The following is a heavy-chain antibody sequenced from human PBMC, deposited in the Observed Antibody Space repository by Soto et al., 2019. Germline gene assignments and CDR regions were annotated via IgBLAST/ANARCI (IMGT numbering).Heavy chain of an antibody. V-gene: IGHV3-23*01. CDR3: AKDCRRLAVAGSAFDS. CDR1: GFTFNDYA. J-gene: IGHJ4*02. CDR2: ISGSGGHS. D-gene: IGHD6-19*01. Sequence: GGSLRLSCSASGFTFNDYAMAWLRQAPGKGLEWVSSISGSGGHSSYADSVRGRFTISRDNVNSILSLDMSDLSAEDTAVYYCAKDCRRLAVAGSAFDSWGQGTLVTVSS.